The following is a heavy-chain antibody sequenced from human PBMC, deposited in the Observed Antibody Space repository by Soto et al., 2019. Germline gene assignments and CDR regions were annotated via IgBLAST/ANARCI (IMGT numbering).Heavy chain of an antibody. J-gene: IGHJ6*02. CDR1: GGTFNNYP. Sequence: QVQLVQSGAEVKKPGSSVKVSCKASGGTFNNYPITWVRQAPGQGLEWMGGSIPIYGTANYAQKFQGRVTITVDESTSTCYMELSSLRSEDTAIYYCARGRGYSGDDHYYYFDMDVWGQGTTVNVSS. CDR3: ARGRGYSGDDHYYYFDMDV. V-gene: IGHV1-69*01. CDR2: SIPIYGTA. D-gene: IGHD5-12*01.